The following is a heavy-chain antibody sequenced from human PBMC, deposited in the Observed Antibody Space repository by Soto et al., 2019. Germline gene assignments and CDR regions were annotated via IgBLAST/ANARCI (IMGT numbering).Heavy chain of an antibody. CDR2: IIPIFGTA. CDR3: ARKRSPSSSSDYYYYGMDV. J-gene: IGHJ6*02. CDR1: GGTFSSYA. V-gene: IGHV1-69*13. D-gene: IGHD6-6*01. Sequence: ASVKVSCKASGGTFSSYAISWVRQAPGQGLEWMGGIIPIFGTANYAQKFQGRVTITADESTSTAYMELSSLRSEDTAVYYCARKRSPSSSSDYYYYGMDVWGQGTTVTVSS.